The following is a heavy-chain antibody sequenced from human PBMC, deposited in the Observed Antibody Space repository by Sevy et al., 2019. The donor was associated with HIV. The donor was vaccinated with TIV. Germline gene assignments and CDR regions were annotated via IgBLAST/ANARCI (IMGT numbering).Heavy chain of an antibody. D-gene: IGHD3-3*01. CDR2: IYYSGST. V-gene: IGHV4-39*01. Sequence: SETLSLTCTVSGGSISSSSYYWAWIRQPPGKGLEWIGSIYYSGSTYYTPSLKSRVTISVDTSKNQFSLKLSSVTAADTAVYYCARQGLVRDYDFWSGYYRRWFDPWGQGTLVTVSS. CDR3: ARQGLVRDYDFWSGYYRRWFDP. CDR1: GGSISSSSYY. J-gene: IGHJ5*02.